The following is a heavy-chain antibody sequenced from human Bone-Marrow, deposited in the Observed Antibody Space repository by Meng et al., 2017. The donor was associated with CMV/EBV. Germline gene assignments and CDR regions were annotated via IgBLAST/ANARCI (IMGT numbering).Heavy chain of an antibody. CDR3: AREVGSTGTSDNWFDP. CDR1: GFSFSSYT. D-gene: IGHD1-7*01. J-gene: IGHJ5*02. CDR2: ISRSSSYI. V-gene: IGHV3-21*01. Sequence: GESLKISCAASGFSFSSYTMNWVRQAPGKGLGWGSSISRSSSYIFLAGSVKGRFTIPRDNAMNSLYLQMNSQRAEDKAGYDCAREVGSTGTSDNWFDPWGQGTLVTVSS.